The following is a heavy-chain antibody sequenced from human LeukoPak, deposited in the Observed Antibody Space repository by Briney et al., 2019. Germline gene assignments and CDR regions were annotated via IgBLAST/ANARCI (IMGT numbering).Heavy chain of an antibody. V-gene: IGHV4-38-2*02. D-gene: IGHD5-18*01. J-gene: IGHJ5*02. CDR3: ARDGYSYGGWFDP. Sequence: SVTLSLTCTASGYSISSGYYWGWIRQPPGKGLEWIGSIYHSGSTYYNPSLKSRVTISVDTSKNQFSLKLSSVTAADTAVYYCARDGYSYGGWFDPWGQGTLVTVSS. CDR2: IYHSGST. CDR1: GYSISSGYY.